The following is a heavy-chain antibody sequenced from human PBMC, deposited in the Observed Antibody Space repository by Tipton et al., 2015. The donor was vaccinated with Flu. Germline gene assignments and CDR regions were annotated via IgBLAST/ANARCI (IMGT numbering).Heavy chain of an antibody. J-gene: IGHJ6*02. Sequence: LRHSCTVSGGSISSSSYYWGWIRQPPGKGLEWIGSIYYSGSTYYNPSLKSRVTISVDTSKNQFSLKLSSVTAADTAVYYCARDPTQRCGGDCYSTWASYYGTDVWAQGTTVTVS. V-gene: IGHV4-39*07. D-gene: IGHD2-21*02. CDR3: ARDPTQRCGGDCYSTWASYYGTDV. CDR1: GGSISSSSYY. CDR2: IYYSGST.